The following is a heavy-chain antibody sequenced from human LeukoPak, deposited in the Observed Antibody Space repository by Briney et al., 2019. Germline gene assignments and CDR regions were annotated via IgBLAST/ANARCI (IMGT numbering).Heavy chain of an antibody. Sequence: ASVTVSCMASGYTFTSYGISWGRQAPGEGLEGMGWISAYNGNTNYAQKLQGRVTMTTDTSTSTAYMELRSLTSDDTAVYYCARLPPIRKSEVYYSASHGGWFDPWGQGTLVTVSS. CDR2: ISAYNGNT. D-gene: IGHD1-26*01. V-gene: IGHV1-18*01. J-gene: IGHJ5*02. CDR1: GYTFTSYG. CDR3: ARLPPIRKSEVYYSASHGGWFDP.